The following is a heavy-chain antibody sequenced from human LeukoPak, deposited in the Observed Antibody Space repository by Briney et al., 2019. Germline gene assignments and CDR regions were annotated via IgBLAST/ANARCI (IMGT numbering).Heavy chain of an antibody. CDR3: AREKQQLEDYFDY. CDR2: ICSSGSTI. V-gene: IGHV3-48*03. CDR1: GFTFSTYE. Sequence: GGSLRLSCAASGFTFSTYEMNWVRQAPGRGLEWVSYICSSGSTIFYADSVKGRFTISSDNAKHSLHLQMNMLRAEDTAVYYCAREKQQLEDYFDYWGQGTLVTVSS. J-gene: IGHJ4*02. D-gene: IGHD6-13*01.